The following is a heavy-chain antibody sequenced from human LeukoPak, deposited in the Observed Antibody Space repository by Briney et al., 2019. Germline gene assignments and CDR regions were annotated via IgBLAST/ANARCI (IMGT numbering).Heavy chain of an antibody. CDR2: MYYSGSST. Sequence: SETLWLTCTVSGGSIYSDYWSWVRQPPGKGLEWIGYMYYSGSSTNYNPSLKSRVTISVDRSKNQFSLKLSSVTAADTAVYYCARQGHKLTLVDYYGMDVWGQGTTVTVSS. D-gene: IGHD1-26*01. J-gene: IGHJ6*02. V-gene: IGHV4-59*08. CDR3: ARQGHKLTLVDYYGMDV. CDR1: GGSIYSDY.